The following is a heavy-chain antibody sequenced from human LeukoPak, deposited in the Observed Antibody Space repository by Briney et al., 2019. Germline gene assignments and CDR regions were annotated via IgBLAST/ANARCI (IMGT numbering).Heavy chain of an antibody. D-gene: IGHD3-10*01. CDR3: ARGYSYGSGSFPYFDY. V-gene: IGHV3-23*01. CDR1: GFTFSSYV. Sequence: PGGSLRLSCAASGFTFSSYVMNWVRQAPGKGLEWVSVISGGGGSTYYADSVKGRFTISRDNSKNTLYLQMNSLRAEDTAVYYCARGYSYGSGSFPYFDYWGQGTLVTVSS. J-gene: IGHJ4*02. CDR2: ISGGGGST.